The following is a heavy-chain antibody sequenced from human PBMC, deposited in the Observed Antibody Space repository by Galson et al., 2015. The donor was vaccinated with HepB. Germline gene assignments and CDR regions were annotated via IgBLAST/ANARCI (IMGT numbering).Heavy chain of an antibody. CDR2: ISYDGSNK. V-gene: IGHV3-30*04. CDR1: GFTFSSYA. D-gene: IGHD4-17*01. Sequence: SLRLSCAASGFTFSSYAMHWVRQAPGKGLEWVAVISYDGSNKYYADSVKGRFTISRDNSKNTLYLQMNSLRAEDTAVYYCASSPNGDYVGWFDPWGQGTLVTVSS. J-gene: IGHJ5*02. CDR3: ASSPNGDYVGWFDP.